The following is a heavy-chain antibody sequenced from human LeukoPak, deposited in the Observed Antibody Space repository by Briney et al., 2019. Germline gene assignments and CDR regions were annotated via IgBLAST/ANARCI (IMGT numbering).Heavy chain of an antibody. CDR2: INHSGHT. Sequence: AETLSLTCAVSGVAFSNYYWSWVRQSPRQGLEWIGEINHSGHTNYNPSLKSRVTMSIDTSKNQFSLLLTSVTAADAGVYYCTRAVAGHPDWGQRTLFTASS. V-gene: IGHV4-34*01. CDR3: TRAVAGHPD. D-gene: IGHD2-15*01. J-gene: IGHJ4*02. CDR1: GVAFSNYY.